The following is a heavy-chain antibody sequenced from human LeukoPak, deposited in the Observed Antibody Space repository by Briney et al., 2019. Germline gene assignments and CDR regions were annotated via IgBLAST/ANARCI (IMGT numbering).Heavy chain of an antibody. CDR3: ARPSSYYYDSSGPQWDAFDI. Sequence: GXSLKISCKGSGYSFTSYWIGWVRQMPGKGLEWMGIIYPGDSDTRYSPSFQGQVTISADKSISTAYLQWSSLKASDTAMYYCARPSSYYYDSSGPQWDAFDIWGQGTMVTVSS. V-gene: IGHV5-51*01. CDR2: IYPGDSDT. D-gene: IGHD3-22*01. J-gene: IGHJ3*02. CDR1: GYSFTSYW.